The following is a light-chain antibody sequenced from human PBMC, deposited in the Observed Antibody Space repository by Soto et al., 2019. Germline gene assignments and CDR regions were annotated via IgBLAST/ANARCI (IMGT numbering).Light chain of an antibody. J-gene: IGLJ2*01. CDR1: SRDVGEENY. CDR3: SSFAGSPVV. CDR2: EVS. Sequence: QSVLTQPPSASGSPGQSVTITCSGTSRDVGEENYVSWYQQHPGKVPKLILYEVSKRPSGVPDRFSGSRSGNTASLTVSGRQAEDEADYYCSSFAGSPVVFGGGTTLTVL. V-gene: IGLV2-8*01.